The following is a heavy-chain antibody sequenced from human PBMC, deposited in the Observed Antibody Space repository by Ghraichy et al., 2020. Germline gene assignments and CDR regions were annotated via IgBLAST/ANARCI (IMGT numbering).Heavy chain of an antibody. V-gene: IGHV4-59*01. CDR2: IYYNGNT. CDR3: ARGLNSGHYYYYYYMDV. Sequence: SETLSLTCTVSGGSISSYYWNWIRQPPGRGLEWIGYIYYNGNTNYNPFLKSRVTISKDTSNNQFSLRLSSVTAADTAVYYCARGLNSGHYYYYYYMDVWGKGTTVTVSS. D-gene: IGHD1-26*01. CDR1: GGSISSYY. J-gene: IGHJ6*03.